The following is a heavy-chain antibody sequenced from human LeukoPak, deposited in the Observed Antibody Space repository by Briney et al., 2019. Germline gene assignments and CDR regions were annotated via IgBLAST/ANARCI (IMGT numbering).Heavy chain of an antibody. CDR3: ARDVLLWPDAFDI. Sequence: GGSLRLSCAASGFTFSSYWMSWVRQAPGKGLEWVANIKQDGSEKYYVDSVKGRFTISGDNAKNSLYLQMNSLRAEDTAVYYCARDVLLWPDAFDIWGQGTMVTVSS. D-gene: IGHD3-10*01. J-gene: IGHJ3*02. CDR1: GFTFSSYW. V-gene: IGHV3-7*01. CDR2: IKQDGSEK.